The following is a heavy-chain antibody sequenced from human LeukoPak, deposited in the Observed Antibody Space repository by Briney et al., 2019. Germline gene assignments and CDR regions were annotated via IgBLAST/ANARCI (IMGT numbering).Heavy chain of an antibody. CDR3: ARSYGSGSYGY. D-gene: IGHD3-10*01. CDR2: IYYSGST. V-gene: IGHV4-59*08. CDR1: GGSISSYH. Sequence: SETLSLTCTVSGGSISSYHWSWIRQPPGKGLEWIGYIYYSGSTNYNPSLKSRVTISVDTSKNQFSLKLSSVTAADTAVYYCARSYGSGSYGYWGQGTLVTVSS. J-gene: IGHJ4*02.